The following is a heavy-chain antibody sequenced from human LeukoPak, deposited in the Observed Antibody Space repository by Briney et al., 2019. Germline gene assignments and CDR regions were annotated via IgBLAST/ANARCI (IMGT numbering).Heavy chain of an antibody. Sequence: KPSETLSLTCTVSGGSISSGGYYWSWIRQHPGKGLEWIGYIHHSGSTYYNPSLKSRVNISVDTSKNQFSLKLSSVTDADTALYYCARVNSGTVDYWGQGTLVIVSS. D-gene: IGHD1-7*01. CDR1: GGSISSGGYY. J-gene: IGHJ4*02. V-gene: IGHV4-31*03. CDR2: IHHSGST. CDR3: ARVNSGTVDY.